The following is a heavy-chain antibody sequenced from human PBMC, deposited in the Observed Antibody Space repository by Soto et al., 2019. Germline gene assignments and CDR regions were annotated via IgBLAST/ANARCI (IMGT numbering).Heavy chain of an antibody. CDR3: ARDSGYDRFDY. CDR2: IYYSGST. V-gene: IGHV4-61*01. D-gene: IGHD5-12*01. J-gene: IGHJ4*02. CDR1: GGSVSSGSYY. Sequence: SETLSLTCTVSGGSVSSGSYYWSWIRQPPGKGLEWIGYIYYSGSTNYNPSLKSRVTISVDTSKNQFSLKLSSVTAADTAVYYGARDSGYDRFDYWGQGSLVTVSS.